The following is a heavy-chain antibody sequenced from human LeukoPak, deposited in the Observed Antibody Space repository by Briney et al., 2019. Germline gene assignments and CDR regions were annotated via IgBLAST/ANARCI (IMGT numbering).Heavy chain of an antibody. CDR3: ARRRGYGSFDY. J-gene: IGHJ4*02. Sequence: GESLKVSCKASGYSITNSWIGWVRQMPGKGLEWMGIIYPGDSDTIYSPSFQGQVTISADKSISTAYLQWSSLKASDTAMYYCARRRGYGSFDYWGQGTLVTVSS. D-gene: IGHD5-12*01. CDR1: GYSITNSW. CDR2: IYPGDSDT. V-gene: IGHV5-51*01.